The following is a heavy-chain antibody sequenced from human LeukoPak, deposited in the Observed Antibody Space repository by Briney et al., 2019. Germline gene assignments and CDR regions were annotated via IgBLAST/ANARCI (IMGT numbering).Heavy chain of an antibody. CDR1: GGSISSYY. CDR2: IYYSGST. V-gene: IGHV4-59*08. J-gene: IGHJ6*02. CDR3: ARRAYYYYGMDV. Sequence: SETLSLTCTVSGGSISSYYWSWIRQPPGKGLEWIGYIYYSGSTNYNPSLKSRVTISVDTSKNQFSLKLSSVTAADTAVYYCARRAYYYYGMDVWGQGTTVTVSS.